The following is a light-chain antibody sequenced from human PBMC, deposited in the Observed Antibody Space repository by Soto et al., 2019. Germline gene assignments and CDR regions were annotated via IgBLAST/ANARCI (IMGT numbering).Light chain of an antibody. CDR3: RSYDSSLSADYV. J-gene: IGLJ1*01. CDR1: SSNIGAGYD. CDR2: GNS. Sequence: QSVLTQPPSVSGDPGQRVTISCTGSSSNIGAGYDVHWYQQLPGTAPKLLIYGNSNRPSGVPDRFSGSKSGTSASLAITGLQAEDEADYYCRSYDSSLSADYVFGTGTKLTVL. V-gene: IGLV1-40*01.